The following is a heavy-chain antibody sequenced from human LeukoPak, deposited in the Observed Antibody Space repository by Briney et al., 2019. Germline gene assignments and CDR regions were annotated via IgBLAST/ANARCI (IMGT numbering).Heavy chain of an antibody. V-gene: IGHV3-33*01. CDR3: ARDADEYCSSTTCRGGSFDI. Sequence: GGSLRLSCAASGFTFSSYGMHWVRQAPGKGLEWVAVIWDDGSNKYYADSVKGRFTISRDNSKNTLYLQMNSLRAEDTAVYYCARDADEYCSSTTCRGGSFDIWGQGTMVTVSS. J-gene: IGHJ3*02. D-gene: IGHD2-2*01. CDR2: IWDDGSNK. CDR1: GFTFSSYG.